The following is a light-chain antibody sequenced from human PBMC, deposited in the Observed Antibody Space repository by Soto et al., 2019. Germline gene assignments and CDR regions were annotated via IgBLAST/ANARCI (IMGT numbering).Light chain of an antibody. Sequence: EIVMTQSPATLSVSPGERATLSCRASQSVGGNLAWYQQKPGQAPRLLIYGASTRATGIPARFSGSGSGTEFTRTISSLQSEDFAVYYCQQYNNWPQTFGQGTKVEIK. J-gene: IGKJ1*01. V-gene: IGKV3-15*01. CDR3: QQYNNWPQT. CDR2: GAS. CDR1: QSVGGN.